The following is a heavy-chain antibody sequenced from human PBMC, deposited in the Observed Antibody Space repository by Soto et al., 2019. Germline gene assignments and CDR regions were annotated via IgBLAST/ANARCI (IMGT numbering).Heavy chain of an antibody. D-gene: IGHD6-25*01. J-gene: IGHJ4*02. CDR1: GFTFSLYA. Sequence: GGSLRLSCAASGFTFSLYAVIWVRQAPGKGLEWISSLSGSGDSACYADSVQGRFTSSRDNSENTLHLQINSLRAEDTAVYYCAKERSDHRIAAAAIDYWGQGAQVTVSS. CDR3: AKERSDHRIAAAAIDY. CDR2: LSGSGDSA. V-gene: IGHV3-23*01.